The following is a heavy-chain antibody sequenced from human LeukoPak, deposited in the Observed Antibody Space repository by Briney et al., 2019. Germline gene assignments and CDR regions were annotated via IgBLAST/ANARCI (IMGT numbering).Heavy chain of an antibody. V-gene: IGHV4-34*01. CDR2: INHSGST. CDR3: ARGGGSYYEDY. J-gene: IGHJ4*02. Sequence: SETLSLTCAVYGGSFSGYYWSWIRQPPGKGLEWIGEINHSGSTNYNPSLKSRVTISVDTSKNQFSLKLSSVTAADTAVYYCARGGGSYYEDYWGQGTLVTVSS. D-gene: IGHD1-26*01. CDR1: GGSFSGYY.